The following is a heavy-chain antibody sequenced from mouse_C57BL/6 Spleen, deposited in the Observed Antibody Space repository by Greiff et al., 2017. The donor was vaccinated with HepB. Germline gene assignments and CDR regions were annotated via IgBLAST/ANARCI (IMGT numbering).Heavy chain of an antibody. CDR3: ASPLITTVVAPSYAMDY. CDR2: INPNYGTT. Sequence: VQLKQSGPELVKPGASVKISCKASGYSFTDYNMNWVKQSNGKSLEWIGVINPNYGTTSYNQEFKGKATLTVDQSSSTAYMQLNSLTSEDSAVYYCASPLITTVVAPSYAMDYWGQGTSVTVSS. CDR1: GYSFTDYN. D-gene: IGHD1-1*01. J-gene: IGHJ4*01. V-gene: IGHV1-39*01.